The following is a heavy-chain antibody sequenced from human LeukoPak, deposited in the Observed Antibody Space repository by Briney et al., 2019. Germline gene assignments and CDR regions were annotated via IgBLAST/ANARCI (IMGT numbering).Heavy chain of an antibody. J-gene: IGHJ6*02. CDR3: ARDRHGSGTYNYYGMDV. V-gene: IGHV1-69*05. CDR2: IIPIFGTA. D-gene: IGHD3-10*01. Sequence: GASVKVSCKASGGTFSSYAISWVRQAPGQGLEWMGGIIPIFGTANYAQKFQGRVTITTDESTSTAYMELSGLRSEDTAVYYCARDRHGSGTYNYYGMDVWGQGTTVTVSS. CDR1: GGTFSSYA.